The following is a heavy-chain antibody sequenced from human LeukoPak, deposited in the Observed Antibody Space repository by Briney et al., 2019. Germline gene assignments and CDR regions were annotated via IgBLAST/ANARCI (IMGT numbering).Heavy chain of an antibody. J-gene: IGHJ6*04. V-gene: IGHV3-48*03. CDR2: ISSSGSII. D-gene: IGHD2-15*01. CDR1: GFTFSSYE. Sequence: GGSLRLSCTASGFTFSSYEMNWVRQAPGKGLEWVSYISSSGSIINYADSVKGRFTISRDNAKNSLYLQMNSLRAEDTAVYYCARGYCSGGGCYYSVYYGMDVWGKGTTVTVSS. CDR3: ARGYCSGGGCYYSVYYGMDV.